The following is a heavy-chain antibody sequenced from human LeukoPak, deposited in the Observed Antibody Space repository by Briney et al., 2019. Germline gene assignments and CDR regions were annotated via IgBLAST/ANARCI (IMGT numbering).Heavy chain of an antibody. Sequence: GGSLRLSCAVSGFIFSNHGMHWVRQAPGKGLEWVSAISGSGGSTYYADSVKGRFTISRDNSKNTLYLQMNSLRAEDTAVYYCAKSLGGYCSSTSCYTGYYYYGMDVWGQGTTVTVSS. D-gene: IGHD2-2*02. CDR3: AKSLGGYCSSTSCYTGYYYYGMDV. CDR1: GFIFSNHG. J-gene: IGHJ6*02. CDR2: ISGSGGST. V-gene: IGHV3-23*01.